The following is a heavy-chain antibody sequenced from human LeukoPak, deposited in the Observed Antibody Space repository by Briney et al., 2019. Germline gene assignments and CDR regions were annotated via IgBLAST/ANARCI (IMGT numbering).Heavy chain of an antibody. V-gene: IGHV3-30-3*02. CDR2: ISYDGSNK. CDR1: GFTFSSYA. J-gene: IGHJ4*02. CDR3: AKMNREGATTGSGGPGNFDH. D-gene: IGHD1-26*01. Sequence: GGSLRLSCAASGFTFSSYAMHWVRQAPGKGLEWVAVISYDGSNKYYADSVKGRFTISRDNSKSTLYLQMNSLRVEDTAIYYCAKMNREGATTGSGGPGNFDHWGQGTLVTVSS.